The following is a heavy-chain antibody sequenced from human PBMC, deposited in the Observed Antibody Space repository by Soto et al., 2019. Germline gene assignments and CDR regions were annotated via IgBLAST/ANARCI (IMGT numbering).Heavy chain of an antibody. D-gene: IGHD5-18*01. Sequence: GGSLRLSCAASGFTFSSYAMSWVRQAPGKGLEWVSAISGSGGSTYYADSVKGRFTISRDNSKNTLYLQMNSLRAEDTAVYYCAQAPIQLWFTFDYWGQGTLVTVSS. V-gene: IGHV3-23*01. CDR3: AQAPIQLWFTFDY. J-gene: IGHJ4*02. CDR2: ISGSGGST. CDR1: GFTFSSYA.